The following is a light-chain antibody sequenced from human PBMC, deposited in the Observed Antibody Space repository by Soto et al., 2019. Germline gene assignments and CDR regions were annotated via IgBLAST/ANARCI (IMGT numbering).Light chain of an antibody. CDR2: EDN. J-gene: IGLJ3*02. CDR1: SGSIASNY. CDR3: QSFHNNTWV. V-gene: IGLV6-57*03. Sequence: NFMLTQPHSVSESPGRTVTISCTRSSGSIASNYVHWYQQRPGSAPTTVIYEDNQRPSWVPDRFSGSIDSSSNSASLTISGLKTEDEADYYCQSFHNNTWVFGGGTKLTVL.